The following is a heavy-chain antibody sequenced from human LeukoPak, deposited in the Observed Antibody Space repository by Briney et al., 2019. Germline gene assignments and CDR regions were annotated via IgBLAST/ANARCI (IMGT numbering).Heavy chain of an antibody. Sequence: KPGGSLRLSCAASGFTFSDYYMSWIRQAPGKGLEWVSYISGSGSTIYYADSVKGRFTVSRDNAKNSLFLQMNSLRAEGTAVYYCVTAPTRTYSVYWGQGTLVTVSS. CDR2: ISGSGSTI. D-gene: IGHD2-15*01. CDR3: VTAPTRTYSVY. J-gene: IGHJ4*02. V-gene: IGHV3-11*04. CDR1: GFTFSDYY.